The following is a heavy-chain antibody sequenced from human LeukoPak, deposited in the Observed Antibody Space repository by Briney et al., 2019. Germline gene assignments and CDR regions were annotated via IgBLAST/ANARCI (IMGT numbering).Heavy chain of an antibody. D-gene: IGHD3-3*01. V-gene: IGHV3-7*01. J-gene: IGHJ4*02. CDR3: ARGDFGVVTHFDY. CDR2: IKQDGGEK. Sequence: GRSLRLSCTASGFTISSNWMSWVRQAPGRGLEWVANIKQDGGEKYYVDSVKGRFTISRDNAKNSLYLQMNSLRAEDTAIYYCARGDFGVVTHFDYWGQGTLVTVSS. CDR1: GFTISSNW.